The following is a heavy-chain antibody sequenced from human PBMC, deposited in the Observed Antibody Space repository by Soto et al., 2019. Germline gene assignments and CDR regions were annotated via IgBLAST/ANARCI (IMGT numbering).Heavy chain of an antibody. D-gene: IGHD5-12*01. CDR3: ARGEEMATLLARGVPFDP. J-gene: IGHJ5*02. Sequence: SETLSLTCAVYGGSFSGYYWSWIRQPAGKGLEWIGEINHSGSTNYNPSLKSRVTISVDTSKNQFSLKLSSVTAADTAVYYCARGEEMATLLARGVPFDPWGQGTLVTVSS. V-gene: IGHV4-34*01. CDR2: INHSGST. CDR1: GGSFSGYY.